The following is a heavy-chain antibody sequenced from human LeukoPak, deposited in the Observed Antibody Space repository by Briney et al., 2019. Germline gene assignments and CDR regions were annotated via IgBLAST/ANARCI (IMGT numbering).Heavy chain of an antibody. CDR2: IWYDGRNK. CDR1: GFPFSSYG. V-gene: IGHV3-33*01. D-gene: IGHD6-19*01. Sequence: GRSLRLSCAASGFPFSSYGMHWVRQAPGKGLEWVALIWYDGRNKYYADSVKGRFTISRDNSKNTLYLQMNSLRAEDTAVYYCASTSGWYEPIDYWGQGTLVTVSS. CDR3: ASTSGWYEPIDY. J-gene: IGHJ4*02.